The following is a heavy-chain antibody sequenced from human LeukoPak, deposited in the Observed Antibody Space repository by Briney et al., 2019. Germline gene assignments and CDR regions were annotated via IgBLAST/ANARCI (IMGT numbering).Heavy chain of an antibody. D-gene: IGHD1-1*01. CDR3: AREKMEVGYYGLDV. Sequence: SVKVSCKASGGTFDNSAINWVRQAPGQGLEWMGRIIPILNIPNYAQKLQGRVTIAADKSTSTAYMELSSLRSDDTAVYYCAREKMEVGYYGLDVWDQGTTVTVSS. J-gene: IGHJ6*02. CDR2: IIPILNIP. CDR1: GGTFDNSA. V-gene: IGHV1-69*04.